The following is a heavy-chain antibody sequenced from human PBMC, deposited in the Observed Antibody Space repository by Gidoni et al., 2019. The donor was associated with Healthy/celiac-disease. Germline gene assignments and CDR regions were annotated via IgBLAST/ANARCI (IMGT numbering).Heavy chain of an antibody. J-gene: IGHJ3*02. CDR2: INHSGST. V-gene: IGHV4-34*01. CDR1: GGSFSGYY. D-gene: IGHD4-4*01. Sequence: QVQLQQWGAGLLKPSETLSLTCAVYGGSFSGYYWSWIRQPPGKGLEWIGEINHSGSTNYNPSLKSRVTISVDTSKNQFSLKLSSVTAADTAVYYCARVNLQFYAFDIWGQGTMVTVSS. CDR3: ARVNLQFYAFDI.